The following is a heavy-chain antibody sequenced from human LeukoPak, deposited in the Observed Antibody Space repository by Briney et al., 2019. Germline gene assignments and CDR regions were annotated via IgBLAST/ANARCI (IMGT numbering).Heavy chain of an antibody. D-gene: IGHD1-1*01. V-gene: IGHV3-21*01. J-gene: IGHJ6*03. CDR3: ARVGSRTGCYYMDV. CDR1: GFTFSSYS. Sequence: GGSLRLSCAASGFTFSSYSMNWVRQAPGKGLEWVSSISSSSSYIYYADSVKGRFTISRDNAKNSLYLQMNSLRAEDTAVYYCARVGSRTGCYYMDVWGKGTTVTVSS. CDR2: ISSSSSYI.